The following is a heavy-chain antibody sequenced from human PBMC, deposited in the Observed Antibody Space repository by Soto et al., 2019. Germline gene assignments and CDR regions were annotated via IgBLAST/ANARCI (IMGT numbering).Heavy chain of an antibody. J-gene: IGHJ4*02. CDR2: IIPILGIA. Sequence: QVQLVQSGAEVKKPGSSVKVSCKASGGTFSSYTISWVRQAPGQGLEWMGRIIPILGIANYAQKFQGRVTMTGDKSTSTAYMELSSVRSEDAVVYYCAREEYYYGSGAFFDYWGQGTLVTVSS. CDR1: GGTFSSYT. D-gene: IGHD3-10*01. V-gene: IGHV1-69*08. CDR3: AREEYYYGSGAFFDY.